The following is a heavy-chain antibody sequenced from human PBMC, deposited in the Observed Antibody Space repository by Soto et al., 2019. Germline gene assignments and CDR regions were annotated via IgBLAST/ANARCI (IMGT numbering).Heavy chain of an antibody. J-gene: IGHJ6*02. CDR1: GFSFSSYA. CDR2: ISGGGRK. CDR3: AKDSYGSGTDYFYGMDI. D-gene: IGHD3-10*01. V-gene: IGHV3-23*01. Sequence: EVQLLESGGGLVQPGGSLRLSCAASGFSFSSYAMSWVRQAPGKGLEWVSSISGGGRKNHADSVKGRFTISRDNSKKTLFLQMNSLRDEDTAVYYCAKDSYGSGTDYFYGMDIRGQGTTVTVSS.